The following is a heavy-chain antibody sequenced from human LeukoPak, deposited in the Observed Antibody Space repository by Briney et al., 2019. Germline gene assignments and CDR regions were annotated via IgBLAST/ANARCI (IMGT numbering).Heavy chain of an antibody. J-gene: IGHJ4*02. Sequence: ASVKVSCKASGYTFTTYGITWVRQAPGQGLEWMGWIGAYNGNTNYAQKLQGRVTMTTDTSTSTAYMELRSLRSDDTAVYYCARDTGEYYYDSSGYCDYWGQGTLVTVSS. CDR2: IGAYNGNT. V-gene: IGHV1-18*01. CDR3: ARDTGEYYYDSSGYCDY. D-gene: IGHD3-22*01. CDR1: GYTFTTYG.